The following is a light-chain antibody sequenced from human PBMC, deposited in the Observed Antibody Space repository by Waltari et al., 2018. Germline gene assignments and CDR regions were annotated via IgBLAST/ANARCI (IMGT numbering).Light chain of an antibody. CDR1: RDIRNY. V-gene: IGKV1-9*01. J-gene: IGKJ4*01. Sequence: DIQLTQSPSFLSASVGDRVTFTCRASRDIRNYLAWYQQKSGKAPKLLIFAASTLQRGVPSRVSGSGSGTEFTLTISSLQPEDLATYYCQQPPGTFGGGTKVEIK. CDR3: QQPPGT. CDR2: AAS.